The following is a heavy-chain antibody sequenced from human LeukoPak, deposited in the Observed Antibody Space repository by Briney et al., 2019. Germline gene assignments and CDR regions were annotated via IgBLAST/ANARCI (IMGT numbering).Heavy chain of an antibody. CDR3: ARAPTVLVGYCSSSSCQADY. CDR2: ISGDSRYI. V-gene: IGHV3-21*01. Sequence: GGSLRLSCAASGFTFSSYSMNWVRLAPGKGLEWVSAISGDSRYIYYADSVRGRFTISRDNAENSLYLQMYSLRVEDTAVYYCARAPTVLVGYCSSSSCQADYWGQGTLVTVSS. CDR1: GFTFSSYS. J-gene: IGHJ4*02. D-gene: IGHD2-2*01.